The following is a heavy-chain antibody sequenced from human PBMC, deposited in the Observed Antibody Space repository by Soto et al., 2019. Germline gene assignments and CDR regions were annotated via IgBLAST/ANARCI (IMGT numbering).Heavy chain of an antibody. J-gene: IGHJ6*04. Sequence: QVQLVQSGAEVKKPGSSVKVSCQASGGTFNNFAFTWVRQAPGQGLAWLGGIMPVFHTTNIPQTFQDRITMTGNEFTTTANMDMPILRYDGTAEYYCATTTITPVSATHNHYGMDVWCKWTTVTVSS. CDR3: ATTTITPVSATHNHYGMDV. CDR2: IMPVFHTT. V-gene: IGHV1-69*01. CDR1: GGTFNNFA. D-gene: IGHD6-25*01.